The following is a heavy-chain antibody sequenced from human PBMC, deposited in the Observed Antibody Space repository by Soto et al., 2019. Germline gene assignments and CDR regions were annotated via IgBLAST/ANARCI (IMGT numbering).Heavy chain of an antibody. V-gene: IGHV3-7*05. Sequence: GGSLRLSCAASGFTFSNYWMSWVRQAPGKGLEWVASIKEDGGDKYYVDSVRGRFTISRDNAKNSVFLQMSSLRAEDTAVYYCARDQWRLFDYWGQGTLVTVSS. CDR3: ARDQWRLFDY. D-gene: IGHD6-19*01. CDR1: GFTFSNYW. J-gene: IGHJ4*02. CDR2: IKEDGGDK.